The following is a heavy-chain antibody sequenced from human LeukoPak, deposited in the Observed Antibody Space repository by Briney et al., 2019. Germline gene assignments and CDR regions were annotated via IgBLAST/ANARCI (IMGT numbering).Heavy chain of an antibody. D-gene: IGHD3-22*01. Sequence: GGSLRLSCAASGFTFSSYSMNWVRQAPGKGLEWVSSISSSSSYIYYAGSVKGRFTISRDNAKNSLYLQMNSLRAEDTAVYYCALGYYDSRGYYYLAYWGQGTLVTVSS. J-gene: IGHJ4*02. CDR1: GFTFSSYS. V-gene: IGHV3-21*01. CDR2: ISSSSSYI. CDR3: ALGYYDSRGYYYLAY.